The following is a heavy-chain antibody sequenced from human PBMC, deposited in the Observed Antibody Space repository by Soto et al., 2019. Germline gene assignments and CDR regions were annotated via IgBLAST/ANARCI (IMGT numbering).Heavy chain of an antibody. D-gene: IGHD3-10*01. Sequence: GGSLRLSCAASGFSFSNYGMSWVRQAPGKGLEWVSGLSGSGGTKYYADSVKGRVTVSRDNSKNTLYLQMNSLRAEDTAVYYCAKYLYYGSGVDAFDIWGQGTVVTVSS. CDR2: LSGSGGTK. J-gene: IGHJ3*02. CDR1: GFSFSNYG. CDR3: AKYLYYGSGVDAFDI. V-gene: IGHV3-23*01.